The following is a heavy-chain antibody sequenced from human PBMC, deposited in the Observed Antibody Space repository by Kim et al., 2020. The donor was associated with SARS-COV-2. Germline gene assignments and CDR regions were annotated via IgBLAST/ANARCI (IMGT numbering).Heavy chain of an antibody. CDR1: GGSISSSNW. CDR3: ARAGGGYDILTGYLWGSGFDP. Sequence: SETLSLTCAVSGGSISSSNWWCWVHPPPGKRVEWIGELYHSGNTNYKPSLKSRVTISVDKSKNQFYLKLSSVTAADTAVYFCARAGGGYDILTGYLWGSGFDPWGQGTLVTVSS. D-gene: IGHD3-9*01. CDR2: LYHSGNT. V-gene: IGHV4-4*02. J-gene: IGHJ5*01.